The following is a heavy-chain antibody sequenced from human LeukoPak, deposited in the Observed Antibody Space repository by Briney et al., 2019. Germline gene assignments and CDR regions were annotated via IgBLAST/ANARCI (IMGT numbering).Heavy chain of an antibody. CDR2: MNPNSGNT. J-gene: IGHJ5*02. V-gene: IGHV1-8*01. CDR1: GYTFTSYD. CDR3: ARGIYYDILTTEYNWFDP. D-gene: IGHD3-9*01. Sequence: ASVKVSCKASGYTFTSYDINWVRQATGQGFEWMGWMNPNSGNTGYAQKFQGRVTMTRNTSISTAYMELSSLRSEDTAVYYCARGIYYDILTTEYNWFDPWGQGTLVTVSS.